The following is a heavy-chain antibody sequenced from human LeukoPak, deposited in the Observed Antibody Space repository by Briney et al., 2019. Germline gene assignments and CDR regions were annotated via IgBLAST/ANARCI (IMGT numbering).Heavy chain of an antibody. CDR3: ARDMADHYYDSSGYYSFDY. CDR1: GGTFSSYA. V-gene: IGHV1-69*05. Sequence: SVKVSCKASGGTFSSYAISWARQAPGQGLEWMGRIIPIFGTANYAQKFQGRVTITTDESTSTAYMELSSLRSEDTAVYYCARDMADHYYDSSGYYSFDYWGQGTLVTVSS. D-gene: IGHD3-22*01. CDR2: IIPIFGTA. J-gene: IGHJ4*02.